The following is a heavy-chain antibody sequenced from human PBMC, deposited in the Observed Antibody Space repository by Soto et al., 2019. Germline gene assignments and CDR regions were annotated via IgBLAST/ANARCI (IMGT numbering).Heavy chain of an antibody. V-gene: IGHV5-10-1*01. CDR3: ARHNQLWFNYGMDV. D-gene: IGHD5-18*01. CDR1: GYSFTSYW. CDR2: IDPSDSYT. Sequence: TGESLKISCKGSGYSFTSYWISWVRQMPGKGLEWMGRIDPSDSYTNYSPSFQGHVTISADKSISTAYLQWSSLKASDTAMYYCARHNQLWFNYGMDVWGQGTTVTVSS. J-gene: IGHJ6*02.